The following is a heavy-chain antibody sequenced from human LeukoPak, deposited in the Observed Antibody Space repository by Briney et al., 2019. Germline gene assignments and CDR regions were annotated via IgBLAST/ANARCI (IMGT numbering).Heavy chain of an antibody. V-gene: IGHV3-21*01. CDR1: GFTFSTYS. J-gene: IGHJ4*02. CDR3: ARDRISEGY. CDR2: ISSTSSYI. Sequence: GGSLRLSCAASGFTFSTYSMNWVRQAPGKGLEWVSSISSTSSYIYYADSVKGRFTISRDNAKNSLYLQMNSLRAEDTAVYYCARDRISEGYWGQGTLVTVSS. D-gene: IGHD2-15*01.